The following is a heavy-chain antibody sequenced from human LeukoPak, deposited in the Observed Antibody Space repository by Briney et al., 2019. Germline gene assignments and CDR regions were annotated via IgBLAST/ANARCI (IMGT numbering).Heavy chain of an antibody. D-gene: IGHD4-23*01. CDR1: GYTFTSYG. Sequence: ASVKVSCKASGYTFTSYGINWVRQAPGQGLEWMGWISGYNGNKDYAQKIQGRVNMTTDTSTSTAYMELRSLRSDDTAVYYCARTNDYSGNGEVDYWGQGTLVTVSS. J-gene: IGHJ4*02. CDR2: ISGYNGNK. V-gene: IGHV1-18*01. CDR3: ARTNDYSGNGEVDY.